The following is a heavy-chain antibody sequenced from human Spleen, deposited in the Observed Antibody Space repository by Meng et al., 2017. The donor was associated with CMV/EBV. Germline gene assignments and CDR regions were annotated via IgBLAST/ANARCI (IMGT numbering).Heavy chain of an antibody. CDR3: ARNSIKYYDFWSGYYIP. J-gene: IGHJ5*02. CDR2: SNNSGST. Sequence: YGWTFSGYCWSWIRQPPGKGLEWIGESNNSGSTNDNPSIKSRVTISVDTSKNQFSLKLSSVTAADTAVYYCARNSIKYYDFWSGYYIPWGQGTLVTVSS. D-gene: IGHD3-3*01. CDR1: GWTFSGYC. V-gene: IGHV4-34*01.